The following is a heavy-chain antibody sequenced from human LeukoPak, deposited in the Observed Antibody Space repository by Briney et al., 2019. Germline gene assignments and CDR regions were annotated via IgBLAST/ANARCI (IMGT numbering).Heavy chain of an antibody. CDR1: GFTFSSYG. D-gene: IGHD3-3*01. CDR2: IRYDGSNK. Sequence: GGSLRLSCAASGFTFSSYGMHWVRQAPGKGLEWVAFIRYDGSNKCYADSVKGRFTISRDNSKNTLYLQMNSLRAEDTAVYYCAKDAVHKLRFLEWLSQNKNYYCYMDVWGKGTTVTVSS. V-gene: IGHV3-30*02. CDR3: AKDAVHKLRFLEWLSQNKNYYCYMDV. J-gene: IGHJ6*03.